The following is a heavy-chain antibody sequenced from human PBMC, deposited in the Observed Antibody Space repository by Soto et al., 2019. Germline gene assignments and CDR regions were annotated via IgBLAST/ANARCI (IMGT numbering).Heavy chain of an antibody. Sequence: ASVKVSCKASGYTFTSYAMHWVRQAPGQRLEWMGWINAGNGNTKYSQKFQGRVTITRDTSASTAYMELSSLRSEDTAVYYCARDPPSIAAAGYDLWGQGTLVTVSS. CDR3: ARDPPSIAAAGYDL. J-gene: IGHJ4*02. V-gene: IGHV1-3*01. CDR1: GYTFTSYA. D-gene: IGHD6-13*01. CDR2: INAGNGNT.